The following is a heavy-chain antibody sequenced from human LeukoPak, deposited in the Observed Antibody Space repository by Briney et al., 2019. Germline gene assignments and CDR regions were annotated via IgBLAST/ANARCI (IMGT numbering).Heavy chain of an antibody. CDR1: GDAISASNY. CDR2: IDYSVRT. CDR3: ARGAWWLQSVDL. D-gene: IGHD5-12*01. Sequence: SETLSLTCTVSGDAISASNYWGWIRQPPGKGLEWIGTIDYSVRTSYNPSLKRRVSISVDMSKNQFSLKLSFVTVADTAVYYCARGAWWLQSVDLWGQGTLVTVSS. J-gene: IGHJ5*02. V-gene: IGHV4-39*07.